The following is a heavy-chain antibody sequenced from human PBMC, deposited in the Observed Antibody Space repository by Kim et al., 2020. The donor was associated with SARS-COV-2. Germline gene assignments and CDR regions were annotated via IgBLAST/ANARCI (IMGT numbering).Heavy chain of an antibody. CDR1: GGSISSHTYY. D-gene: IGHD3-10*01. CDR2: IYFSGST. V-gene: IGHV4-39*01. Sequence: SETLSLICTVSGGSISSHTYYWGWIRQPPGKGLEWMGSIYFSGSTHYNPSLKSHDTISVDTSKNQFSLKLSSVTAADTAVYYCARRDFGAFFDYWGQGTLVTVSS. CDR3: ARRDFGAFFDY. J-gene: IGHJ4*02.